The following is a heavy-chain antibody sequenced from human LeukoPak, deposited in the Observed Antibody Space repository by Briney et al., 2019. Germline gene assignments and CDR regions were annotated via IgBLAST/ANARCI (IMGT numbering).Heavy chain of an antibody. CDR2: INPNSGGT. CDR1: GYSFTANY. Sequence: ASVKVSCKAAGYSFTANYMHWGRHAPRQGLEWMGWINPNSGGTNYAQKFQGRVTITRDTSNSTAYMELSRLRYDDKAVYYCAREGVDWNHSVYYFDYWGQGTLVTVSS. CDR3: AREGVDWNHSVYYFDY. V-gene: IGHV1-2*02. J-gene: IGHJ4*02. D-gene: IGHD1-1*01.